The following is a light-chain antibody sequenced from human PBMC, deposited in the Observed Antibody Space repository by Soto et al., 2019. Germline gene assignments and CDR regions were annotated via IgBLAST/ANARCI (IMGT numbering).Light chain of an antibody. Sequence: EIVLTQSPGTLSLSPGEGATLSCRASQSVSSSYIAWYQQRPGQTPSLLIYGASTRATGIPDRFSGSGSGTHFTLTISRLEPGDFAVYYCQHFGGTTFTFGQGTRREIK. J-gene: IGKJ5*01. V-gene: IGKV3-20*01. CDR1: QSVSSSY. CDR3: QHFGGTTFT. CDR2: GAS.